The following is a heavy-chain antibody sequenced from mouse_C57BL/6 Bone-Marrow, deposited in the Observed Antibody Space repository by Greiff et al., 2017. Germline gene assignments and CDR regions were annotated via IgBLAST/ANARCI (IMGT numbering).Heavy chain of an antibody. CDR3: ARGLYYGYGRYAMDY. D-gene: IGHD2-2*01. V-gene: IGHV1-26*01. J-gene: IGHJ4*01. CDR1: GYTFTDYY. Sequence: VQLQQSGPELVKPGASVKISCKASGYTFTDYYMNWVKQSHGKSLEWIGDINPNNGGTSYNQKFKGKATLTVDKSSSTAYMELRSLTSEDSAVYYCARGLYYGYGRYAMDYWGQGTSVTVSS. CDR2: INPNNGGT.